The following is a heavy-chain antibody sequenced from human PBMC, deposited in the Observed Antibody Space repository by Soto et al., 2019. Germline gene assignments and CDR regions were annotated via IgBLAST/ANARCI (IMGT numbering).Heavy chain of an antibody. D-gene: IGHD3-3*01. V-gene: IGHV1-69*13. CDR2: IIPIFGTA. J-gene: IGHJ5*02. CDR3: ARAGIGYDFWSGLNWFDP. Sequence: SVKVSCKASGGTFSSYAISWVRQAPGQGLEWMGGIIPIFGTANYAQKFQGRVTITADESTSTAYMELSSLRSEDTAVYYCARAGIGYDFWSGLNWFDPWGQGTLVTVSS. CDR1: GGTFSSYA.